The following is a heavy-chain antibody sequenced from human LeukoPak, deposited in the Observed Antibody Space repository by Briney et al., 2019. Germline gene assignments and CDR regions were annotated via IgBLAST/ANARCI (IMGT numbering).Heavy chain of an antibody. D-gene: IGHD3-22*01. CDR2: IYYSGST. V-gene: IGHV4-39*01. CDR1: GGSISSSSYY. CDR3: ASTTSNQYYYDSPEYFQH. J-gene: IGHJ1*01. Sequence: SETLSLTCTVSGGSISSSSYYWGWIRQPPGKGLEWIGSIYYSGSTYYNPSLKSRVTTSVDTSKNQFSLKLSSVTAADTAVYYCASTTSNQYYYDSPEYFQHWGQGTLVTVSS.